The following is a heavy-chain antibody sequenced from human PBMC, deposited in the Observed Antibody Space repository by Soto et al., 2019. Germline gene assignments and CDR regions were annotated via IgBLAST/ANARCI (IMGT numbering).Heavy chain of an antibody. J-gene: IGHJ4*02. Sequence: GASVKVSCKASGGTFSSYAISWVRQAPGQGLEWMGGIIPIFGTANYAQKFQGRVTITAAKSTSTAYMELSSLRSEDTAVYYCARAPLPRQPWLAYYWGQGTLVTVSS. CDR2: IIPIFGTA. D-gene: IGHD1-1*01. CDR1: GGTFSSYA. CDR3: ARAPLPRQPWLAYY. V-gene: IGHV1-69*06.